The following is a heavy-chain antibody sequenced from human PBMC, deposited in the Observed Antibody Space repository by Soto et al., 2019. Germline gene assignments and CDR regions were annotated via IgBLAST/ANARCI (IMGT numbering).Heavy chain of an antibody. V-gene: IGHV1-69*01. CDR1: GGTFSNYA. J-gene: IGHJ6*02. D-gene: IGHD3-10*02. CDR3: ARGDYYIPGKYYQSLIYYYVMDV. Sequence: QVQLVQSGADVKKPGSSLRVSCRASGGTFSNYAVSWVRQAPGQGLEWMGGIIPIFGTANYGQKYHGRVTITADESTSAAYMELSSLRSEDTAVYYCARGDYYIPGKYYQSLIYYYVMDVWGQGTTVTVSS. CDR2: IIPIFGTA.